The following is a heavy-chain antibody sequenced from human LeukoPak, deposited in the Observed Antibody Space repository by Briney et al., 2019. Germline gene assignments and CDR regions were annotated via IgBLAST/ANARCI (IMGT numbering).Heavy chain of an antibody. Sequence: SETLSLSCTVSGGSFSITRYYWGWLPQPPGKGLEGFVNMYYTGRAYYNPSLRSRVTMPVDTSKNQFSLTLTSLTAADTAVYYCASEKGEYRGVWYGRTTDYWGQGTLVTVSS. D-gene: IGHD6-19*01. CDR1: GGSFSITRYY. CDR3: ASEKGEYRGVWYGRTTDY. V-gene: IGHV4-39*07. J-gene: IGHJ4*02. CDR2: MYYTGRA.